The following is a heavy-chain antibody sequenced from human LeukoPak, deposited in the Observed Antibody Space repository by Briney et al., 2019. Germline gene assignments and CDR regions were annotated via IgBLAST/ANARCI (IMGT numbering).Heavy chain of an antibody. CDR2: INHSGST. V-gene: IGHV4-34*01. D-gene: IGHD1-26*01. CDR3: ARQVIVGATVDY. CDR1: GGSFSGYY. J-gene: IGHJ4*02. Sequence: SETLSLTCAVYGGSFSGYYWSWIRQPPGKGLEWIGEINHSGSTNYNPSLKSRVTISVDTSKNQFSLKLSSVTAADTAVYYCARQVIVGATVDYWGQGTLVTVSS.